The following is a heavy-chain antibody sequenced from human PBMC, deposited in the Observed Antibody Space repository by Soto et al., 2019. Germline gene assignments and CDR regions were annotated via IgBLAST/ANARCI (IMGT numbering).Heavy chain of an antibody. CDR3: ARGPIRGRYGMDV. J-gene: IGHJ6*02. CDR1: GGSISSGGYS. V-gene: IGHV4-30-2*01. Sequence: SETLSLTCAVSGGSISSGGYSWSWIRQPPGKGLEWIGYIYHNGSTYYNPSLKSRVTISVDRSKDQFSLKLSSVTAADTAVYYCARGPIRGRYGMDVWGQGTTVTVSS. D-gene: IGHD3-10*01. CDR2: IYHNGST.